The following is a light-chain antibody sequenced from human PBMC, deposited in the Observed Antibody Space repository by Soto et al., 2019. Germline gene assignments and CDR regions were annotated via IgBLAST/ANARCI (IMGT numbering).Light chain of an antibody. V-gene: IGLV2-14*01. CDR1: SRDVGGYNY. CDR2: EVS. J-gene: IGLJ2*01. CDR3: SSFTTSSTVV. Sequence: QSALTQPDSVSGSPGQSITISCTGTSRDVGGYNYVSWYQQHPGKAPKLMIYEVSNRPSGVSNRFSGSKSGNTASLTISGLPPEDEADYYCSSFTTSSTVVFGGGTKLTVL.